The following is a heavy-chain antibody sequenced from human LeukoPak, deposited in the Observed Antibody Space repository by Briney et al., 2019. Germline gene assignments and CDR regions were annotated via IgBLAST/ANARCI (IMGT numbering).Heavy chain of an antibody. CDR2: IKSKTDGGTT. V-gene: IGHV3-15*07. Sequence: GSLRLSCAASGFTFNDAWMNWVRQAPGKGLEWVGRIKSKTDGGTTDYAAPVKGRFTISRDDSKNTLYLQMNSLKTEDTAVYYCTTRYCSGGSCYVPFDYWGQGTLVTVSS. D-gene: IGHD2-15*01. CDR3: TTRYCSGGSCYVPFDY. J-gene: IGHJ4*02. CDR1: GFTFNDAW.